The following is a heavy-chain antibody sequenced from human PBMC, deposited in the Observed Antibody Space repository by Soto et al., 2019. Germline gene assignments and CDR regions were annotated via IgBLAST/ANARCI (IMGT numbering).Heavy chain of an antibody. J-gene: IGHJ5*02. CDR3: ARTRSYSYDSSGYYFDWFAP. CDR2: IIPIFGTA. V-gene: IGHV1-69*13. CDR1: GGTFSSYA. Sequence: ASVKVSCKASGGTFSSYAISWVRQAPGQGLEWMGGIIPIFGTANYAQKFQGRVTITADESTSTAYMELSSLRSEDTAVYYCARTRSYSYDSSGYYFDWFAPWGQGTLVTVSS. D-gene: IGHD3-22*01.